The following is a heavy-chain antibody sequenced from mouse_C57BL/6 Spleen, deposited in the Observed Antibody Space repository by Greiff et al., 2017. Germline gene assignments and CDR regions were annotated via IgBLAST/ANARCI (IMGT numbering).Heavy chain of an antibody. D-gene: IGHD1-1*01. CDR2: ISSGGSYT. CDR1: GFTFSSYG. CDR3: ARHKNGSSYWYFDV. J-gene: IGHJ1*03. Sequence: EVQLVESGGDLVKPGGSLKLSCAASGFTFSSYGMSWVRQTPDKRLEWVATISSGGSYTYYPDSVKGRFTISRDNAKNTLYLQMSSLKSEDTAMYYCARHKNGSSYWYFDVWGTGTTVTVSS. V-gene: IGHV5-6*01.